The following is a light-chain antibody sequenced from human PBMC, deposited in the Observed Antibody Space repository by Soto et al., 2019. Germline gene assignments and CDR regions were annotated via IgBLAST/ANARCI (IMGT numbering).Light chain of an antibody. CDR1: NSNIGTTT. CDR3: SSWADSLNGVV. CDR2: NIN. J-gene: IGLJ2*01. V-gene: IGLV1-44*01. Sequence: QSALTQPPSASGAPGQRVTISCSGTNSNIGTTTVNWYQHVPGTAPKLLIYNINQRPSAVPDRFSGSRSGTSASLAISGLQSEDEADYYCSSWADSLNGVVFGRGTKLTVL.